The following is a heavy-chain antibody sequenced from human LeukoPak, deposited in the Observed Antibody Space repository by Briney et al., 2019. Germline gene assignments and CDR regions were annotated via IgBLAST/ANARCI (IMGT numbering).Heavy chain of an antibody. CDR2: IYYSGST. D-gene: IGHD3-22*01. CDR1: GGSISSYY. Sequence: SETLSPTCTVSGGSISSYYWSWIRQPPGKGLEWIGYIYYSGSTNYNPSLKSRVTISVDTSRNQFSLKLSSVTAADTAVYYCASQIPYYYDSSGYNFQHWGQGTLVTVSS. CDR3: ASQIPYYYDSSGYNFQH. V-gene: IGHV4-59*01. J-gene: IGHJ1*01.